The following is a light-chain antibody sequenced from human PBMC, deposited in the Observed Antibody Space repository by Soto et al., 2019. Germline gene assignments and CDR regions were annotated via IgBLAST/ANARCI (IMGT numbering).Light chain of an antibody. CDR2: DAS. CDR3: QHYGSMWT. J-gene: IGKJ1*01. Sequence: DIQMTQSPAPLSRSVGDRVTITCWASQSSSNRLAWYQQKPGKAPKVLIYDASSLESGLPSRFSGSGSGTEFILTISSLQPDDFASYCCQHYGSMWTFGPGPKVDIK. V-gene: IGKV1-5*01. CDR1: QSSSNR.